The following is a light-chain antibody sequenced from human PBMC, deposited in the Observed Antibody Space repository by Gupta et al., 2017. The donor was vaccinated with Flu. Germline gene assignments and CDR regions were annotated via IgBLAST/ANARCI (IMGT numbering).Light chain of an antibody. CDR3: SSYTSGSAYVI. CDR1: SSDIGEYNY. V-gene: IGLV2-14*01. J-gene: IGLJ2*01. CDR2: EVS. Sequence: QSALTQPASVSGSPGQSITISCTGSSSDIGEYNYVSWYQQHPGKAPKLMISEVSNRPSGVSNRFSGSKSGNTASLTISGLQPEDEAEYYCSSYTSGSAYVIFGGGTKLTVL.